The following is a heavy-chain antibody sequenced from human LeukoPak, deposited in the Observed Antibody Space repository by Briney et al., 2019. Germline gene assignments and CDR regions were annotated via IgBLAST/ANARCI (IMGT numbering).Heavy chain of an antibody. V-gene: IGHV4-59*11. CDR1: RGSINGHY. Sequence: SETLSLTCPHSRGSINGHYWSWIRQPPGKRLEWIGDIHHKGSTNYNLSLKSRVTISVDTSKNHLSLNLTSVLAADTAIYYCARRDTGWNYCDYWGQGILVTVSS. J-gene: IGHJ4*02. CDR3: ARRDTGWNYCDY. CDR2: IHHKGST. D-gene: IGHD6-19*01.